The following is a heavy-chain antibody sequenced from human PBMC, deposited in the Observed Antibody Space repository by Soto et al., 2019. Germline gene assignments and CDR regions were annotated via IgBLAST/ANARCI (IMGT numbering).Heavy chain of an antibody. D-gene: IGHD3-9*01. J-gene: IGHJ6*02. CDR1: GYTFTSYA. Sequence: ASVKVSCKASGYTFTSYAMHWVRQAPGQRLEWMGWINAGNGNTKYSQKFQGRVTITRDTSASTAYMELSSLRSEDTAVYYCAIDGVRYFDWLLSSYYHYGMDVWGQGTTVTVSS. CDR2: INAGNGNT. CDR3: AIDGVRYFDWLLSSYYHYGMDV. V-gene: IGHV1-3*01.